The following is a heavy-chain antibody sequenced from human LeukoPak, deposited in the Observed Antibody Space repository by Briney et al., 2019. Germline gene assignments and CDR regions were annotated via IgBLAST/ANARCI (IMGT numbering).Heavy chain of an antibody. CDR3: ARGGLRYFDQRGDI. CDR1: GYTFTGYY. V-gene: IGHV1-2*02. J-gene: IGHJ3*02. Sequence: ASVKVSCKASGYTFTGYYMHWVRQAPGQGLEWMGWINPNGGGTNYAQKLQGRVTMTTDTSTSTAYMELRSLRSDDTAVYYCARGGLRYFDQRGDIWGQGTMVTVSS. CDR2: INPNGGGT. D-gene: IGHD3-9*01.